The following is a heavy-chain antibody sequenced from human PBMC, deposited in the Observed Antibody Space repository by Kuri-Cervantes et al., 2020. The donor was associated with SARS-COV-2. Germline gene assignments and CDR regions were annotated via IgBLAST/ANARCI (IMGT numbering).Heavy chain of an antibody. CDR2: IKQDGSEK. CDR1: GFTFSSYW. J-gene: IGHJ6*02. CDR3: ARDTRLAARPVADYYGMDV. D-gene: IGHD6-6*01. V-gene: IGHV3-7*05. Sequence: GGSLRLSCAASGFTFSSYWMSWVRQAPGKGLEWVANIKQDGSEKYYVDSVKGRFTISRDNAKNSLYLQMNSLRAEDTAVYYCARDTRLAARPVADYYGMDVWGQGTTVTVSS.